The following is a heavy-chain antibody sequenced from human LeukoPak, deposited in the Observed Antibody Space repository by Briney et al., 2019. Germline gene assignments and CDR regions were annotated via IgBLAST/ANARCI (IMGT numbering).Heavy chain of an antibody. Sequence: TSETLSLTCTVSGGSISSYYWSWIRQPPGKGLEWIGYIYYSGSTNYNPSLKSRVTISVDTSKNQFSLKLSSVTAADTAVYYCARGLGELTEYYFDYWGQGTLVTVSS. V-gene: IGHV4-59*01. CDR2: IYYSGST. CDR1: GGSISSYY. D-gene: IGHD3-16*01. CDR3: ARGLGELTEYYFDY. J-gene: IGHJ4*02.